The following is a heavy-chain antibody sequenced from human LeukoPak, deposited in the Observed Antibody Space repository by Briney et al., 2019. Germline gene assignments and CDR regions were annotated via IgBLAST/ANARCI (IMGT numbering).Heavy chain of an antibody. Sequence: GGSLRLSCAASGFTFSSYAMNWARQAPGKGLEWVSAISGSGSSTYYADSVKGRFTISRDNSKNTLYLQMNSLRAEDTAVYYCAKDRGGNSGSAEYFQHWGQGTLVTVSS. V-gene: IGHV3-23*01. J-gene: IGHJ1*01. CDR2: ISGSGSST. CDR3: AKDRGGNSGSAEYFQH. D-gene: IGHD4-23*01. CDR1: GFTFSSYA.